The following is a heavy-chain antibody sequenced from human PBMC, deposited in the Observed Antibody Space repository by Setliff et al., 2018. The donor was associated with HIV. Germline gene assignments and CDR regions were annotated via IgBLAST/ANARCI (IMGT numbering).Heavy chain of an antibody. Sequence: PSETLSLTCAVSGYSISSGYYWGWIRQPPGKGLEWIGSIYHSGSTYYNPSLKSRVTISVDTSKNQFSLKVNSVSPADTAIYYCARGNPDFDILTGYWSHCFDYWGQGTPVTVSS. V-gene: IGHV4-38-2*01. D-gene: IGHD3-9*01. CDR2: IYHSGST. CDR1: GYSISSGYY. J-gene: IGHJ4*02. CDR3: ARGNPDFDILTGYWSHCFDY.